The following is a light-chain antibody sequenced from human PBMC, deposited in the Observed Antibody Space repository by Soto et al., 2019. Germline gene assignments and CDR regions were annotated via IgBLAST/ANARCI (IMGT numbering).Light chain of an antibody. Sequence: DIQMTQSPSTLSAYVGERVTITCRASQSISPWLAWYQKKPGKAPNLLIYRASNLQTGVPSRFSGSGSGTEFTLTISSLQPDDFATYYCQQYRSRPYTFGQGTKLEIE. CDR3: QQYRSRPYT. V-gene: IGKV1-5*03. J-gene: IGKJ2*01. CDR2: RAS. CDR1: QSISPW.